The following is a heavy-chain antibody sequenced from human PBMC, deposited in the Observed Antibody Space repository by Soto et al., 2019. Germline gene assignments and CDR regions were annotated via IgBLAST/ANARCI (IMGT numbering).Heavy chain of an antibody. Sequence: PSETLSLTCTVSGGSISSYYWTWIRQPPGKGLEWIGFMYNSGSTHYNPSLKSRVTISLDTSKNQFSLNLTSVTAADTAVYYCARHLYYDISPGYLRPYHYYGMDVWGQGTTVTVSS. V-gene: IGHV4-59*08. CDR2: MYNSGST. CDR1: GGSISSYY. CDR3: ARHLYYDISPGYLRPYHYYGMDV. D-gene: IGHD3-9*01. J-gene: IGHJ6*02.